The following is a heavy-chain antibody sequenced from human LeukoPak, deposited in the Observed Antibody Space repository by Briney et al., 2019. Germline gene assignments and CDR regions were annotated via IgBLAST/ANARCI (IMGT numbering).Heavy chain of an antibody. J-gene: IGHJ6*02. CDR1: GGSFSGYY. D-gene: IGHD5-24*01. Sequence: PSETLCLTCAVYGGSFSGYYWSWIRKPPGKGLEWTGEINHSGSTNYNPSLKSRVTISVDTSKNQFSLKLSSVTAADTAVYYCARATRRDGYNLYYYYYGMDVWGQGTTVTVSS. CDR2: INHSGST. V-gene: IGHV4-34*01. CDR3: ARATRRDGYNLYYYYYGMDV.